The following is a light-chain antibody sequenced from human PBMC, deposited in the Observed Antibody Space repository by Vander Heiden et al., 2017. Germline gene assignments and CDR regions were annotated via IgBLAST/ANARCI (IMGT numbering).Light chain of an antibody. CDR2: GNS. CDR3: QSYDSSLSGSV. J-gene: IGLJ2*01. V-gene: IGLV1-40*01. Sequence: QSVLTQPPSVSGAPGQRVTISCTGSSSNIRAGYDVHWYQQLPGTAPKRLIYGNSNRPSGVPDRFSGSKSGTSASLAITGLQAEDEADYYCQSYDSSLSGSVFGGGTKLTVL. CDR1: SSNIRAGYD.